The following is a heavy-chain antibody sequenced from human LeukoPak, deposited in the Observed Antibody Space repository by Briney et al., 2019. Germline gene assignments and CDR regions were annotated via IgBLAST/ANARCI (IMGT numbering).Heavy chain of an antibody. V-gene: IGHV4-59*01. CDR3: ARARLDSSGRFDY. J-gene: IGHJ4*02. CDR2: IYYGGTT. D-gene: IGHD3-22*01. Sequence: SETLSLTCTVSGGSISSYYWSWIRQPPGKGLEWIGYIYYGGTTDYNPSLKSRVTISKDTSKTQFSLRLSSVTAADTAVYYCARARLDSSGRFDYWGQGTLVTVSS. CDR1: GGSISSYY.